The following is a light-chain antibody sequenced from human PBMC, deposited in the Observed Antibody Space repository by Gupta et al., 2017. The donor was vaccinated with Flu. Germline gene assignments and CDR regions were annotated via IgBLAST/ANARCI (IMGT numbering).Light chain of an antibody. CDR2: DVN. V-gene: IGLV2-11*01. CDR3: CSHACSHTVV. J-gene: IGLJ3*02. CDR1: SSDVGGYNY. Sequence: SITISCTGTSSDVGGYNYDSWYQQPPGKAPKLMIYDVNKRASGVTDRLSGSKAGNTASLTISGLQAEDDSDYYCCSHACSHTVVFGGGTKLTVL.